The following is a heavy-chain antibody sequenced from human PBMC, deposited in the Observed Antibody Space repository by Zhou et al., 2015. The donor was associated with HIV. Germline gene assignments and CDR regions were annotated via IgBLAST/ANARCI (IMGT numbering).Heavy chain of an antibody. CDR2: IVPVFGTT. V-gene: IGHV1-69*12. Sequence: QVQVVQSGAEVRKPGSSVKVSCTASGGTFSSYSISWVRQAPGQGLEWLGGIVPVFGTTNYAEKFQARATITADESTSTAYMELSNLRSEDTAIYYCATSPGVGSTYYFDSWGQGSLVTVSS. D-gene: IGHD1-26*01. CDR3: ATSPGVGSTYYFDS. J-gene: IGHJ4*02. CDR1: GGTFSSYS.